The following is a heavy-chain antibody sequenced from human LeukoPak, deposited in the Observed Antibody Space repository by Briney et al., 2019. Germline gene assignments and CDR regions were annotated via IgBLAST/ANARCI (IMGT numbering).Heavy chain of an antibody. CDR3: AKDDPLYYDILTGYPDY. CDR2: ISGSGGST. Sequence: GGSLRLSCAASGFTFSSYAMSWVRQAPGKGLEWVSAISGSGGSTYYADSVKGRFTISRDNSNNTLYLQMNSLRAEDTAVYYCAKDDPLYYDILTGYPDYWGQGTLVTVSS. CDR1: GFTFSSYA. J-gene: IGHJ4*02. D-gene: IGHD3-9*01. V-gene: IGHV3-23*01.